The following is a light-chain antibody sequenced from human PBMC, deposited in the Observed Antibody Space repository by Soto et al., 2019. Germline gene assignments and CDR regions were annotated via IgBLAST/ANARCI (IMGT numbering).Light chain of an antibody. Sequence: QSVLTQPRSVSGSPGQSVTISCTGTSNDVGAYHYVSWYQQHPGKAPKLMIYEVSNRPSGVSNRFSGSKSGNTASLTISGLQAEDEADYYCSSYTSSSTPLYVFGTGTKVTVL. CDR1: SNDVGAYHY. V-gene: IGLV2-14*01. J-gene: IGLJ1*01. CDR2: EVS. CDR3: SSYTSSSTPLYV.